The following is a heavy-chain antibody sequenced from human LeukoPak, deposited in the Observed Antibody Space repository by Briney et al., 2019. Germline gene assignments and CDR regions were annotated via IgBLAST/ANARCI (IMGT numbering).Heavy chain of an antibody. CDR1: GFTVSSNY. V-gene: IGHV3-53*01. D-gene: IGHD6-19*01. CDR3: TRDRGSSGWSDY. CDR2: IYSGGST. J-gene: IGHJ4*02. Sequence: GGSLRLSCAASGFTVSSNYMSWVRQAPGKGLEWVSVIYSGGSTYYADSVKGRFTISRDNAKNTLYLQMNSLRAEDTAVYYCTRDRGSSGWSDYWGQGTLVTVSS.